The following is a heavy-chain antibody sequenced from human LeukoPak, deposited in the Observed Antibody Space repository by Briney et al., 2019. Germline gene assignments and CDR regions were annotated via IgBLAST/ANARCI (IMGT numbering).Heavy chain of an antibody. D-gene: IGHD5-24*01. Sequence: ASVKVSCKASVYTFTSYGISWVRQAPGQGLEGMGWSSAYNGNTNYAQKLQGRVTMTTDTSTSTAYMELRSLRSDDTAVYYCARGGGDGYNPSSFDYWGQGTLVTVSS. J-gene: IGHJ4*02. CDR2: SSAYNGNT. V-gene: IGHV1-18*01. CDR3: ARGGGDGYNPSSFDY. CDR1: VYTFTSYG.